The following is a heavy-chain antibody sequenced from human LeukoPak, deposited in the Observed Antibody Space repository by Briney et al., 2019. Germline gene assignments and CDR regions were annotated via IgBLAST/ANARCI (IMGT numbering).Heavy chain of an antibody. J-gene: IGHJ3*02. CDR3: ARHPQGYCSSTSCENDAFDI. Sequence: SETLSLTCAVSGYSISSGYYWGWIRQPPGKGLEWIGSIYHSGSTYYNPSLKSRVTISVDTSKNQFSLELSSVTAADTAVYYCARHPQGYCSSTSCENDAFDIWGQGTMVTVSS. D-gene: IGHD2-2*01. CDR1: GYSISSGYY. CDR2: IYHSGST. V-gene: IGHV4-38-2*01.